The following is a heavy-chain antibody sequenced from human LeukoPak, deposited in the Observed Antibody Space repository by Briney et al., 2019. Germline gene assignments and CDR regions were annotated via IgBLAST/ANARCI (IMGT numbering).Heavy chain of an antibody. J-gene: IGHJ4*02. V-gene: IGHV4-61*02. CDR2: IYTSGST. D-gene: IGHD3-9*01. CDR1: GGSISSGSHY. CDR3: ARSKDILTGYCFDY. Sequence: PSETLSLTCTVSGGSISSGSHYWSWIRQPAGKGLEWIGRIYTSGSTNYNPSLKNRVTISVDTSKNQFSLKVTSVTAADTAVYYCARSKDILTGYCFDYWGQGTLVTVSS.